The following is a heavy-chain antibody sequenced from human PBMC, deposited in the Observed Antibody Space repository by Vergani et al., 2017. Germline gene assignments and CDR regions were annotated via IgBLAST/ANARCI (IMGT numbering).Heavy chain of an antibody. J-gene: IGHJ4*02. CDR2: IASSGTIT. D-gene: IGHD3-3*01. Sequence: EVQLLESGGGSAQPGESLRLSCVASGFTFTAHGLNWVRQAPGKGLEWVAAIASSGTITYYSDSVKSRFTVSRDNSQNTLFLQMSSLRAEDTALYYCAKGGTITIFGSVDYYWGQGTLVTVSS. CDR3: AKGGTITIFGSVDYY. V-gene: IGHV3-23*01. CDR1: GFTFTAHG.